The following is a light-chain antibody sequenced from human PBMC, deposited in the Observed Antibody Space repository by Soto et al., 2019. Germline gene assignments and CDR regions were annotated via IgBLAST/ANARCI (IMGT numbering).Light chain of an antibody. CDR3: CSYAGNANYV. CDR2: EVN. CDR1: SSDVGGYNY. J-gene: IGLJ1*01. Sequence: QSALAQPPSASGSPGQSVTISCTGTSSDVGGYNYVSWYQQHPGKAPKLIIYEVNKRPSGVPDRFSGAKSGNTASLSVSGLQADDEADYYCCSYAGNANYVFGAGTKVTVL. V-gene: IGLV2-8*01.